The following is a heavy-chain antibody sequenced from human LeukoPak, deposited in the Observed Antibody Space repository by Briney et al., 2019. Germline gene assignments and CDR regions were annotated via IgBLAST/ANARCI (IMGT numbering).Heavy chain of an antibody. J-gene: IGHJ6*03. D-gene: IGHD6-6*01. V-gene: IGHV3-30*01. Sequence: PGRSLRLSCAASGFTFSSYAMHWVRQAPGKGLEGVAVISYDGSNKNYVDSVKGRFTISRDNSKNTLYLQMNSLRAEDTAVYYCARDSPSRDSSDYMDVWGKGTTVTVSS. CDR2: ISYDGSNK. CDR1: GFTFSSYA. CDR3: ARDSPSRDSSDYMDV.